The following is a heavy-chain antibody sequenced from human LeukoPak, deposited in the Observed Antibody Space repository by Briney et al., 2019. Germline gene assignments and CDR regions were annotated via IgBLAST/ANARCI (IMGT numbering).Heavy chain of an antibody. J-gene: IGHJ5*02. CDR2: MNPNSGNT. Sequence: ASVKVSCKASGYTFTSYDINWVRQAAGQGLEWMGWMNPNSGNTGYAQKFQGRVTMTRNTSISTAYMELSSLRSEDTAVYYCARGGDSCYPCSHWFDPWGQGTLVTVSS. V-gene: IGHV1-8*01. D-gene: IGHD2-2*01. CDR1: GYTFTSYD. CDR3: ARGGDSCYPCSHWFDP.